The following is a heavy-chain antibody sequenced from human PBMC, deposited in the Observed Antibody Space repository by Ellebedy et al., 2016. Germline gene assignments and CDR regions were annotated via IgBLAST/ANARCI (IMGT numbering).Heavy chain of an antibody. D-gene: IGHD2-15*01. V-gene: IGHV4-59*01. CDR2: VNSSGTT. Sequence: SETLSPTCTVSGGSISNSYWSWIRQAPGKGLQWIGYVNSSGTTKYNSSLESRLTMSVDRSKNQISLKLTSVTAADTAIYYCAKVAGVVTWIRGMDVWGQGTAVTVSS. J-gene: IGHJ6*02. CDR1: GGSISNSY. CDR3: AKVAGVVTWIRGMDV.